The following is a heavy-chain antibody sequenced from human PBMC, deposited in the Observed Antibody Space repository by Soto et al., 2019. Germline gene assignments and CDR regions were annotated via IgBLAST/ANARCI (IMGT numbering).Heavy chain of an antibody. J-gene: IGHJ4*02. CDR1: GFTFDDYA. D-gene: IGHD3-9*01. CDR3: AKGVYDILTGYSAY. Sequence: EVQLVESGGGLVQPGRSLRLSCAASGFTFDDYAMHWVRQAPGKGLEWVSGISWNSGSIGYVDSVKGRFTISRDNAKNSLYLQMNSLRAEDTALYYCAKGVYDILTGYSAYWGQGTLVTVSS. V-gene: IGHV3-9*01. CDR2: ISWNSGSI.